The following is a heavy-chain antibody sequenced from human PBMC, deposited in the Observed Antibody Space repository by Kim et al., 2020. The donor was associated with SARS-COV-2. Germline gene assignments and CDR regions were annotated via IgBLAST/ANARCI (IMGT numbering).Heavy chain of an antibody. CDR3: AKDYYYDSSGYYDY. V-gene: IGHV3-30*18. Sequence: GGSLRLSCAASGFTFSSYGMHWVRQAPGKGLEWVAVISYDGSNKYYADSVKGRFTISRDNSKNTLYLQMNSLRAEDTAVYYCAKDYYYDSSGYYDYWGQGTLVTVSS. J-gene: IGHJ4*02. CDR1: GFTFSSYG. D-gene: IGHD3-22*01. CDR2: ISYDGSNK.